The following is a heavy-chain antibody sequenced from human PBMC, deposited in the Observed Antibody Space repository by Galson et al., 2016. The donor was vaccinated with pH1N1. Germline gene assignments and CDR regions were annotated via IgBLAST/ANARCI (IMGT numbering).Heavy chain of an antibody. CDR3: ARERGPGYHYYMDV. CDR2: ISSSSSTI. Sequence: SLRLSCAASGFTFSSYSMNWVRQAPGKGLEWVSYISSSSSTIYYADSVKGRFTISRDNAKNSLYLQMNSLRAEDTAVYYCARERGPGYHYYMDVWGKGTTVTVSS. J-gene: IGHJ6*03. V-gene: IGHV3-48*01. CDR1: GFTFSSYS.